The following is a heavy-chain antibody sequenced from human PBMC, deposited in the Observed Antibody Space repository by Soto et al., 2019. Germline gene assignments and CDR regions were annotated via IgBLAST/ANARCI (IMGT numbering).Heavy chain of an antibody. CDR2: VSTNDDRT. CDR1: GYTFTAYG. D-gene: IGHD3-22*01. CDR3: ARELNTESSAYYSFAF. V-gene: IGHV1-18*01. J-gene: IGHJ4*02. Sequence: QVQMVQSGPEVKMPGASVKVSCKTSGYTFTAYGLAWLRQAPGQRPEWMGWVSTNDDRTNYARKIQGRGTMTTDRSTTTTSMELRSLGTDDTAVYYCARELNTESSAYYSFAFWGQGTLVTVSS.